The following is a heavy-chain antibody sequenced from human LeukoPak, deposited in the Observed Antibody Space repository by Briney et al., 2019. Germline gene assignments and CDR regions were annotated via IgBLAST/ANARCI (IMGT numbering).Heavy chain of an antibody. CDR2: IYTSGST. V-gene: IGHV4-4*07. CDR1: GGSISSYY. Sequence: SETLSLTCTVSGGSISSYYWNWIRQPAGKGLEWIGRIYTSGSTNYNPSLKSRVTISVDTSKNQFSLKLSSVTAADTAVYYCARERGDYYDSSGYYYYYYYMDVWGKGTTVTVSS. CDR3: ARERGDYYDSSGYYYYYYYMDV. J-gene: IGHJ6*03. D-gene: IGHD3-22*01.